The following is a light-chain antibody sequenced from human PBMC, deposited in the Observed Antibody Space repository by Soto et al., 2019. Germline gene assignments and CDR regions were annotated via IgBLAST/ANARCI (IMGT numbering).Light chain of an antibody. Sequence: EIVLTQSPGTLSLSPGERATLSCRASQSVSSRHLAWYQQKAGQAPRLLIYGASSRATGIPDRFSGSGSGTDFTLTISRLEPEDFAVYYCQQYGSSPNTFGQGTKLEIK. CDR1: QSVSSRH. J-gene: IGKJ2*01. V-gene: IGKV3-20*01. CDR2: GAS. CDR3: QQYGSSPNT.